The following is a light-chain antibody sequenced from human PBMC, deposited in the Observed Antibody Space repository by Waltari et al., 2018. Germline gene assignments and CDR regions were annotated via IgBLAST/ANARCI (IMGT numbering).Light chain of an antibody. CDR2: DVS. V-gene: IGLV2-14*03. Sequence: QSALTQPASVSGSPGQSITISCTGTSSDVGGYNSASWYQDHPGQAPKVIIYDVSDRPSGISERFSGSKSGNTASLTISGLQAEDEADYYCSSQSSDNVVLFGGGTKLTVL. J-gene: IGLJ2*01. CDR1: SSDVGGYNS. CDR3: SSQSSDNVVL.